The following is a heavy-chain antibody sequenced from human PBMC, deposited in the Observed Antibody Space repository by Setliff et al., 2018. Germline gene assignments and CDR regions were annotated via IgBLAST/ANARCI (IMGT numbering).Heavy chain of an antibody. CDR2: TRNKVSGYIT. V-gene: IGHV3-72*01. CDR1: GFTLSDYS. Sequence: GGSLRLSCATSGFTLSDYSMDWVRQAPGKGLEWVGRTRNKVSGYITEYAASVKGRFTISRDDSKTTLYLQMNSLKTEDTALYYCTTYYDILTGYHWIDHWGQGTLVTVSS. D-gene: IGHD3-9*01. J-gene: IGHJ4*02. CDR3: TTYYDILTGYHWIDH.